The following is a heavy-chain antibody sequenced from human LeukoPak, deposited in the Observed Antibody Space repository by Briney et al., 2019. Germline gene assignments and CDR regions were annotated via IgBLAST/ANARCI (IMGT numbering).Heavy chain of an antibody. CDR1: GGTFSSYA. CDR3: ARDGGGNSARFIRDY. J-gene: IGHJ4*02. V-gene: IGHV1-69*04. D-gene: IGHD4-23*01. CDR2: IIPILGIA. Sequence: GASVKVSCKASGGTFSSYAISWVRQAPGQGLEWMGRIIPILGIANYAQKFQGRVTITADKSTSTAYMELSSLRSEDTAVYYCARDGGGNSARFIRDYWGQGTLVTVSS.